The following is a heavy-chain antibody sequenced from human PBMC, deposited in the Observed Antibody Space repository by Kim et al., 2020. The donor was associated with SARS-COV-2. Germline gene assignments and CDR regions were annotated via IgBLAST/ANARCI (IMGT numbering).Heavy chain of an antibody. J-gene: IGHJ5*02. CDR3: ATTTSTTGT. V-gene: IGHV3-7*03. CDR2: IKQDGSEK. CDR1: GFPFANYW. D-gene: IGHD3-9*01. Sequence: GGSLRLSCAASGFPFANYWMNWVRQAPGEGLECVASIKQDGSEKYYVDSVNGRFSISRDNAKNSLYLQMNSLRAEDTAVYYCATTTSTTGTWGQGTLVTVSS.